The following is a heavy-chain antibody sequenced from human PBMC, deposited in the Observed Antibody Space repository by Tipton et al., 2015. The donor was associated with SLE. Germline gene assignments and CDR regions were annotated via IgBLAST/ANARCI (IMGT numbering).Heavy chain of an antibody. CDR2: INHSGST. Sequence: TLSLTCAVYGGSFSGYYWNWIRQPPGKGLEWIGEINHSGSTNYNPSLKSRVTISLDTSKNQFSLKLSSVTAADTAVYYCARKIAGAWFDPWGQGTLVTVSS. J-gene: IGHJ5*02. V-gene: IGHV4-34*01. CDR1: GGSFSGYY. CDR3: ARKIAGAWFDP. D-gene: IGHD6-13*01.